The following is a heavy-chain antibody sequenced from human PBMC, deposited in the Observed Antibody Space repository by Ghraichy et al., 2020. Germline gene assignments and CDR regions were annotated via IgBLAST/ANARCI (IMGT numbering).Heavy chain of an antibody. CDR1: GFIVTTNH. Sequence: GSLRLSCAVSGFIVTTNHMGWVRQAPGKGLEWVSVIYSGGSTYYADSVKGRFTVSRDNSKNTLDLQMNSLRADDSAVYFCARGPTFRPGYFDPWGQGILVTVSS. CDR2: IYSGGST. CDR3: ARGPTFRPGYFDP. V-gene: IGHV3-66*01. J-gene: IGHJ5*02. D-gene: IGHD5-12*01.